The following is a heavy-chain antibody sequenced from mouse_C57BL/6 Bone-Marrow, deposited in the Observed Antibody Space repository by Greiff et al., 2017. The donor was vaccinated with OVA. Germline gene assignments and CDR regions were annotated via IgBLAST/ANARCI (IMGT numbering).Heavy chain of an antibody. CDR3: ARGGASEVATGWFAD. CDR1: GYTFTSYW. Sequence: VQLQQSGAELVKPGASVKMSCKASGYTFTSYWITWVKQRPGQGLEWIGEIYPGGGGTNYNEKFKGKATLTVDTSSSTAYMQLSSLTSEDSAVYYCARGGASEVATGWFADWGKGTTVTVSA. J-gene: IGHJ1*03. CDR2: IYPGGGGT. D-gene: IGHD1-1*01. V-gene: IGHV1-55*01.